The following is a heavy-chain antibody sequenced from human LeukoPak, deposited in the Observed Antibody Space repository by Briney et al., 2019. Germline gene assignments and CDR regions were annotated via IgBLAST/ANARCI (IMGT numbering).Heavy chain of an antibody. CDR3: ARSYSSGWYIFDAFDI. CDR2: INHSGST. D-gene: IGHD6-19*01. CDR1: GGSFSGYY. Sequence: SETLSLTCAVYGGSFSGYYWSWIRQPPGKGLEWIGEINHSGSTNYNPSLKSRVTISVDTSKNRFSLKLSSVTAADTAVYYCARSYSSGWYIFDAFDIWGQGTMVTVSS. V-gene: IGHV4-34*01. J-gene: IGHJ3*02.